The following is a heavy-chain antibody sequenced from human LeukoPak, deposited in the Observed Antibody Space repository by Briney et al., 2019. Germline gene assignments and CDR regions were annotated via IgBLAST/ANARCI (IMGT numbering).Heavy chain of an antibody. D-gene: IGHD5-18*01. CDR3: AKGAGGFSYYNWFDP. V-gene: IGHV4-39*07. Sequence: SETLSLTCTVSGGSISSSPYYWGWIRQPPGKGLEWIGSIYYSGTTHYSPSLESRVTISVDASKNQFSLKLASVTAADTAIYYCAKGAGGFSYYNWFDPWGQGTLVTVSS. CDR1: GGSISSSPYY. CDR2: IYYSGTT. J-gene: IGHJ5*02.